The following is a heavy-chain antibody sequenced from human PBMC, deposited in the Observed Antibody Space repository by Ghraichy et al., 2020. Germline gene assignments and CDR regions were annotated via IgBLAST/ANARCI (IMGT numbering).Heavy chain of an antibody. CDR3: ATISVVTGDDAFDI. V-gene: IGHV5-51*01. D-gene: IGHD2-21*02. Sequence: GESLNISCKGSGYSFTSYWIGWVRQMPGKGLEWMGIIYPGDSDTRYSPSFQGQVTISADKSISTAYLQWSSPKASDTAMYYCATISVVTGDDAFDIWGQGTMVTVSS. CDR2: IYPGDSDT. CDR1: GYSFTSYW. J-gene: IGHJ3*02.